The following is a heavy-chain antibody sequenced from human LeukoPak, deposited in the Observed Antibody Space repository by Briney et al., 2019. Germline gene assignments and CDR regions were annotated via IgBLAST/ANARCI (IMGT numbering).Heavy chain of an antibody. CDR1: GFTFSSYV. Sequence: GGSLRLSCAASGFTFSSYVMSWVRQAPGKGLEWVSAISGSGDSTYYADSVKGRFTISRDNSKITLYLQMNSLRAEDTAVYYCAKVRGSYFYDAFDIWGQGTKVTVSS. CDR2: ISGSGDST. J-gene: IGHJ3*02. D-gene: IGHD1-26*01. V-gene: IGHV3-23*01. CDR3: AKVRGSYFYDAFDI.